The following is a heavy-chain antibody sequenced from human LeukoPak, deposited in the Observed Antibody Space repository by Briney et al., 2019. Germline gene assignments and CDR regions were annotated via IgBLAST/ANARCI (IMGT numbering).Heavy chain of an antibody. CDR3: AKSGHSYYYTPGDFS. V-gene: IGHV4-39*01. Sequence: SETLSLTCTVSAGFVSISSSYWGWIRQPPGKGLEWSGSAYFTGSTNYNPSLKTRVTISLDTSKNQVSLRLTSVTASAPTLYYCAKSGHSYYYTPGDFSWGQGTLVAVS. CDR2: AYFTGST. J-gene: IGHJ4*02. D-gene: IGHD3-22*01. CDR1: AGFVSISSSY.